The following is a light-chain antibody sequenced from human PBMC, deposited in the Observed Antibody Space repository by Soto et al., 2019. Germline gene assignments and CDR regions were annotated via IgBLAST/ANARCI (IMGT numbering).Light chain of an antibody. J-gene: IGKJ2*01. CDR2: GAS. V-gene: IGKV1-39*01. CDR1: QSISNY. Sequence: DIRMTQSPSSLSASVGDRVTITCRASQSISNYLNWYQQTPGKAPKLLIYGASTLQSGVPSRFSGSGSGTDFXXXISGLQXXDFATYYCQQSYTGPRTFGQGTKLEIK. CDR3: QQSYTGPRT.